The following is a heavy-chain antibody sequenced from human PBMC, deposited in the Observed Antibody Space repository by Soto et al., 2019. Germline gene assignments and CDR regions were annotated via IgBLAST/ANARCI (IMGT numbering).Heavy chain of an antibody. CDR1: GCSLSPYF. J-gene: IGHJ6*02. CDR3: ARIVVIPAAPNYYNYYGVDV. Sequence: SETPSLTCTVSGCSLSPYFWSWIRPPPGEGLGWIGYIFYSGSTNYNPSLASRVTISVDTSKNQFSLKISSVTAADTSVYYCARIVVIPAAPNYYNYYGVDVWGQGTTVTVSS. CDR2: IFYSGST. V-gene: IGHV4-59*08. D-gene: IGHD2-2*01.